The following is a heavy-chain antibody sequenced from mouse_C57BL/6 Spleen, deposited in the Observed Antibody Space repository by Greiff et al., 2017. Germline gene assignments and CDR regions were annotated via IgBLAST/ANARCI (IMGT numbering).Heavy chain of an antibody. CDR1: GYTFTAYT. CDR2: FYPGSGSI. D-gene: IGHD1-1*01. CDR3: ARHGTTVVAYDYAMDY. V-gene: IGHV1-62-2*01. J-gene: IGHJ4*01. Sequence: VKLQESGAELVKPGASVKLSCTASGYTFTAYTIHWVKQRSGQGLEWIGWFYPGSGSIKYTEKFKDKATLTAAKSSSTVYMELSRLTSEDSAVYFCARHGTTVVAYDYAMDYWGQGTSVTVSS.